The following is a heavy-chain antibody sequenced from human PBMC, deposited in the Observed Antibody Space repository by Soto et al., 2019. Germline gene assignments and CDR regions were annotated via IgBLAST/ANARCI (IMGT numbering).Heavy chain of an antibody. CDR1: GFTFSSYA. CDR2: ISGSGGST. CDR3: AKGRRYYDSSGYSPIY. V-gene: IGHV3-23*01. Sequence: EVQLLESGGGLVQPGGSLRLSCAASGFTFSSYAMSWVRQAPGKGLEWVSAISGSGGSTYYADSVKGRFTISRDNSKNTLYLQMNSLRAEDTAGYYCAKGRRYYDSSGYSPIYWGQGTLVTVSS. J-gene: IGHJ4*02. D-gene: IGHD3-22*01.